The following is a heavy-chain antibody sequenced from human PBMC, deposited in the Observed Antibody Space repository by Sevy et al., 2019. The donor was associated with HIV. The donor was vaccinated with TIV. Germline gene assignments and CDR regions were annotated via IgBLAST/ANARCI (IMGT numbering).Heavy chain of an antibody. CDR3: TAGVGASDFDY. Sequence: GGSLRLSCAASGFTFTNAWMSWVRQAPGKGLEWVGRTKSKTEAATRDFAAPVKGRFAISRDDSKNTLYLQMDSLKTEDTGVYYCTAGVGASDFDYWGQGILVTVSS. CDR1: GFTFTNAW. CDR2: TKSKTEAATR. J-gene: IGHJ4*02. D-gene: IGHD1-26*01. V-gene: IGHV3-15*01.